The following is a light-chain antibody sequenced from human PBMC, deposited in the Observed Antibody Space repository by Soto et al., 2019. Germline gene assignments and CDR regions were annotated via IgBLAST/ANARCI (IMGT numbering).Light chain of an antibody. CDR2: QDS. CDR3: QAWDSSTVV. J-gene: IGLJ1*01. CDR1: KLGDKY. V-gene: IGLV3-1*01. Sequence: SYELTQPPSVSVSPGQTASITCSGDKLGDKYACWYQQKPGQSSVLVIYQDSKRPSGIPERFSGSNSGNTATLTISGTQAMDEADYYCQAWDSSTVVFGTGTKLTVL.